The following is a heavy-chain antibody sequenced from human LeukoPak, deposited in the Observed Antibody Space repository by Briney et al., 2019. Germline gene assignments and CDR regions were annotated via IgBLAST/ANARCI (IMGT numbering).Heavy chain of an antibody. V-gene: IGHV1-2*02. CDR1: GYTFTGYY. J-gene: IGHJ4*02. CDR3: ARHPNLDH. CDR2: IDPNSGGT. Sequence: ASVNVSCKASGYTFTGYYLHWVRQAPGQGLEWMGWIDPNSGGTSYAQKFQGRVTMTRDTSISTAYMELSSLRSDDTAVYYCARHPNLDHWGQGTLVTVSS.